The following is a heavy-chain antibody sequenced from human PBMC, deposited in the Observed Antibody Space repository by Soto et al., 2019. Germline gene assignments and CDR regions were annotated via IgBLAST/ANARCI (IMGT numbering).Heavy chain of an antibody. CDR3: AKSNGYYDILTGSLRPPYGMDV. Sequence: GGSLRLSCAASGFTFNTYGMHWVRQAPGKGLEWVALIWYDGSNKYYADSVKGRFTISRDNSKNTLYLQMNSLRAEDTAVYYCAKSNGYYDILTGSLRPPYGMDVWGQGTTVTVSS. CDR2: IWYDGSNK. J-gene: IGHJ6*02. V-gene: IGHV3-33*06. CDR1: GFTFNTYG. D-gene: IGHD3-9*01.